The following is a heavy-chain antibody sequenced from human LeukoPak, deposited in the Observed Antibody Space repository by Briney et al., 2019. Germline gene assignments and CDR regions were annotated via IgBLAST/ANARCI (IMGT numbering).Heavy chain of an antibody. V-gene: IGHV3-9*01. CDR1: GFTFDDYA. Sequence: GGSLRLSCAASGFTFDDYAMHWVRQAPGKGLEWVSGISWNSGSIGYADSVKGRFTISRDNAKNSLYLQMNSLRAEDTPLFYCAKDIEMRGTCYVDYWGQGTLVTVSS. CDR2: ISWNSGSI. D-gene: IGHD1-14*01. CDR3: AKDIEMRGTCYVDY. J-gene: IGHJ4*02.